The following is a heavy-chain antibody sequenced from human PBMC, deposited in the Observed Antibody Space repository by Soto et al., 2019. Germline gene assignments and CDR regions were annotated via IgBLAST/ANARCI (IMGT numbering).Heavy chain of an antibody. D-gene: IGHD6-13*01. CDR3: ARARGYSSSWTNFDY. Sequence: SETLSLTCTVSGGSISSYYWSWIRQPPGKGLEWIGYIYYSGSTNYNPSPKSRVTISVDTSKNQFSLKLSSVTAADTAVYYCARARGYSSSWTNFDYWGQGTLVTLSS. CDR2: IYYSGST. J-gene: IGHJ4*02. V-gene: IGHV4-59*01. CDR1: GGSISSYY.